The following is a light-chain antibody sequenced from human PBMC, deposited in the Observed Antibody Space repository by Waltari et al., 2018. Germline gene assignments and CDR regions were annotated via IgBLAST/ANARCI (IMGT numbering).Light chain of an antibody. CDR3: MQALQTPWT. CDR2: LGS. V-gene: IGKV2-28*01. J-gene: IGKJ1*01. CDR1: QSLLHSNGYNY. Sequence: DIVMTQSLLSLPVTPGEPASISCRSSQSLLHSNGYNYLDWYLQKPGQSPQLLNYLGSNRASGVPDRFSGSGSGTEFTLKISRVEAEDVGVYYCMQALQTPWTFGQGTKVEVK.